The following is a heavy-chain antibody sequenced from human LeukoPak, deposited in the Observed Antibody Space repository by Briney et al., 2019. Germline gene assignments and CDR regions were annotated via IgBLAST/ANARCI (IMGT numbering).Heavy chain of an antibody. D-gene: IGHD3-22*01. CDR1: GGSISSYY. J-gene: IGHJ4*02. CDR3: AVLNSSGYCCYFDY. Sequence: SETLSLTCTVSGGSISSYYWSWIRQPPGKGLEWIGYIYYSGSTNYNPSLKSRVTISVDTSKNQFSLKLSSVTAADTAVYYCAVLNSSGYCCYFDYWGQGTLVTVSS. CDR2: IYYSGST. V-gene: IGHV4-59*01.